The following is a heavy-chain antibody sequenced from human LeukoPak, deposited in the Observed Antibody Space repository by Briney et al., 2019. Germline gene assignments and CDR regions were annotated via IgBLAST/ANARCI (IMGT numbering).Heavy chain of an antibody. CDR3: VKDRRFGVVEATWDC. J-gene: IGHJ1*01. Sequence: GGSLILSCSASGFTFSSYAMHWVRQAPGKGLEYVSAISSNGITTYHADSVKGRFTSSRDNSKNTLYLQMSSLRTEDTAVYYCVKDRRFGVVEATWDCWGQGTLVTVSS. V-gene: IGHV3-64D*09. CDR2: ISSNGITT. CDR1: GFTFSSYA. D-gene: IGHD1-26*01.